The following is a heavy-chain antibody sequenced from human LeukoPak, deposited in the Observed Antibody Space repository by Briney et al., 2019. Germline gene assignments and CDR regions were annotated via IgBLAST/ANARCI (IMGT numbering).Heavy chain of an antibody. Sequence: SETLSLTCTVSGYSISSGYYWGWIRQPPGKGLEWIGSIYHSGSTYYNPSLKSRVTISVDTSKNQFSLKLSSVTAADTAVYYCARVNYGSGSSYWGQGTLVTVSS. V-gene: IGHV4-38-2*02. D-gene: IGHD3-10*01. CDR2: IYHSGST. CDR3: ARVNYGSGSSY. J-gene: IGHJ4*02. CDR1: GYSISSGYY.